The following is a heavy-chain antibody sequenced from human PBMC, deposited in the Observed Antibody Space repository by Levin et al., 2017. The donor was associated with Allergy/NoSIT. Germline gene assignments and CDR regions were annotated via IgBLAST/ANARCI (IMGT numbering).Heavy chain of an antibody. CDR3: ARSVYGSGSYYFDY. D-gene: IGHD3-10*01. V-gene: IGHV3-23*01. Sequence: LSLTCAASGFTFSSYAMSWVRQAPGKGLEWVSAISGSGGSTYYADSVKGRFTISRDNSKNTLYLQMNSLRAEDTAVYYCARSVYGSGSYYFDYWGQGTLVTVSS. CDR2: ISGSGGST. J-gene: IGHJ4*02. CDR1: GFTFSSYA.